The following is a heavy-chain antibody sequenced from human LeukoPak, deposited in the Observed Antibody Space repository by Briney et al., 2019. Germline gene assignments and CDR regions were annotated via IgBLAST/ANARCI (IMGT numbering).Heavy chain of an antibody. V-gene: IGHV3-23*01. CDR1: GFTFSTYA. CDR3: AKDVFGDYGGLDY. Sequence: GGSLRLSCAASGFTFSTYAMSWVRQAPGKGLEWVSSTRASDRNTYYADSVKGRFAISRDNSKNTLYLQMNSLRVEDTAVYYCAKDVFGDYGGLDYWGQGTLVTVSS. CDR2: TRASDRNT. J-gene: IGHJ4*02. D-gene: IGHD4-23*01.